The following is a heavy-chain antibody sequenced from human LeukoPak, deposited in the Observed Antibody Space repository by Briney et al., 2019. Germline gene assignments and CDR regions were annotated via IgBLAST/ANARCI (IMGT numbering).Heavy chain of an antibody. CDR1: GYTFTSYG. V-gene: IGHV1-18*01. CDR3: ARAGRVSSGWYFGKLGSSAEYYYYGMDV. J-gene: IGHJ6*02. D-gene: IGHD6-19*01. CDR2: ISAYNGNT. Sequence: ASVKVSCKASGYTFTSYGISWVRQAPGQGLEWMGWISAYNGNTNYAQKLQGRVTMTTDTSTSTAYMELRSLRSNDTAVYYCARAGRVSSGWYFGKLGSSAEYYYYGMDVWSQGTTVTVSS.